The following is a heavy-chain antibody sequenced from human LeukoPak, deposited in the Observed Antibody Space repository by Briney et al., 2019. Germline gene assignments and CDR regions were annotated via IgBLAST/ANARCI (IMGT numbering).Heavy chain of an antibody. CDR2: IRYDGSNK. J-gene: IGHJ4*02. CDR3: AKDSTNYYDSSGYYGPYYFDY. CDR1: GFTFSSYA. Sequence: GGSLRLSCAASGFTFSSYAMSWVRQAPGKGLEWVAFIRYDGSNKYYADSVKGRFTISRDNSKNTLYLQMNSLRAEDTAVYYCAKDSTNYYDSSGYYGPYYFDYWGQGTLVTVSS. D-gene: IGHD3-22*01. V-gene: IGHV3-30*02.